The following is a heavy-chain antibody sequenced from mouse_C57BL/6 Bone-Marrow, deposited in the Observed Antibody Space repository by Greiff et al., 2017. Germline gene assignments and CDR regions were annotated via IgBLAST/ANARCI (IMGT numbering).Heavy chain of an antibody. D-gene: IGHD1-1*01. CDR2: ISRGSSTI. CDR3: ARDYYGHYYAMDY. J-gene: IGHJ4*01. Sequence: EVKLVESGGGLVKPGGSLKLSCAASGFTFSDYGMHWVRQAPEKGLEWVAYISRGSSTIYYADTVKGRITISRDNAKNTLFLQMTSLRSEDTALYYCARDYYGHYYAMDYGGQGTSVTVSS. V-gene: IGHV5-17*01. CDR1: GFTFSDYG.